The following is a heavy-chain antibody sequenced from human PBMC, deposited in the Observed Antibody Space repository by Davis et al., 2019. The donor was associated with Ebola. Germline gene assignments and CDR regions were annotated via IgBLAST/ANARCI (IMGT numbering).Heavy chain of an antibody. CDR3: ARGRYDYVWGSYRSDFDY. CDR1: GFTFSSYA. V-gene: IGHV3-30-3*01. Sequence: PGGSLRLSCAASGFTFSSYAMHWVRQAPGKGLEWVAVISYDGSNKYYADPVKGRFTISRDNSKNTLYLQMNSLRAEDTAVYYCARGRYDYVWGSYRSDFDYWGQGTLVTVSS. CDR2: ISYDGSNK. J-gene: IGHJ4*02. D-gene: IGHD3-16*02.